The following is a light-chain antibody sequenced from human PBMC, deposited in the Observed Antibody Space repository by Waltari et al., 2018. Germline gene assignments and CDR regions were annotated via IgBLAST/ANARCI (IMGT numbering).Light chain of an antibody. CDR1: QDISDY. Sequence: DIQMTQSPSSVSASVGDRVTITCQASQDISDYLNLYQQKPGKATQLLIYDASKLRTGVPSRFSGSGSGTDFTFTISSLQPDDIATYYCQQYENDPPYTFGQGTKLEIK. CDR3: QQYENDPPYT. V-gene: IGKV1-33*01. J-gene: IGKJ2*01. CDR2: DAS.